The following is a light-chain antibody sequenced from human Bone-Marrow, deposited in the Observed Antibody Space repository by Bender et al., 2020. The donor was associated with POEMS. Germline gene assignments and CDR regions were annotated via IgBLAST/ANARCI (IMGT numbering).Light chain of an antibody. CDR3: SSYTSSSTVV. Sequence: QSALTQPPSASGSPGQSVTISCTGTSRDIGGYNYVSWYQQRPGKAPKLMIYEVSRRPSGVPDRFSGSKSGNTASLTISGLQAEDEADYYCSSYTSSSTVVFGGGTKLTVL. CDR2: EVS. CDR1: SRDIGGYNY. J-gene: IGLJ2*01. V-gene: IGLV2-8*01.